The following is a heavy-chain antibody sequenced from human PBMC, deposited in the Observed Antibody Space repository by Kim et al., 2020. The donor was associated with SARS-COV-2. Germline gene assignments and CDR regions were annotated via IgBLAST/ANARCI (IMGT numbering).Heavy chain of an antibody. D-gene: IGHD3-9*01. V-gene: IGHV1-3*01. Sequence: ASVKVSCKASGYTFTSYAMHWVSQAPGQRLEWMGWINAGNGNTKYSQKFQGRVTITRDTSASTAYMELSSLRSEDTAVYYCARDSYYDIFRYYYYYMDVWGKGTTVTVSS. J-gene: IGHJ6*03. CDR2: INAGNGNT. CDR3: ARDSYYDIFRYYYYYMDV. CDR1: GYTFTSYA.